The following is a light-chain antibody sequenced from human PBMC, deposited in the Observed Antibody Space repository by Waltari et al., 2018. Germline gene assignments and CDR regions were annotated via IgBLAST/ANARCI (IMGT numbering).Light chain of an antibody. Sequence: EIVFTQSPGTLSLSLGAGATLSCRASQGVRRNWLAWYHQRPGQAPRLLIYGASTRATGITDKFIGSGSGTDFILTIRRLEPEDFGVYYCHQYDAAHHTFGGGTKVEIK. CDR2: GAS. J-gene: IGKJ4*01. CDR1: QGVRRNW. V-gene: IGKV3-20*01. CDR3: HQYDAAHHT.